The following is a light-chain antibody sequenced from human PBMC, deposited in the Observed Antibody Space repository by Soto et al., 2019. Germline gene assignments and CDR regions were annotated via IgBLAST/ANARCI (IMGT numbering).Light chain of an antibody. J-gene: IGKJ2*01. CDR2: GAS. CDR1: QSVSSSY. V-gene: IGKV3-20*01. CDR3: QQYGSSPYT. Sequence: EIVLTQSPGTLSLSPGERATLSCRASQSVSSSYLAWYQQKPGQAPRLLIYGASSRATGIPDRFSGSGSGTDFTLNINRLEPEDFAVYYCQQYGSSPYTFGQGTKLEIK.